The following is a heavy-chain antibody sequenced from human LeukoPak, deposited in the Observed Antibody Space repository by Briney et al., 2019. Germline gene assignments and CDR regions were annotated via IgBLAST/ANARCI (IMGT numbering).Heavy chain of an antibody. D-gene: IGHD6-19*01. CDR3: ARDRSRGWTGVFDI. Sequence: SETLSLTCNVSGGSISSYYWSWIRQSPGKGLEWIGYIYYSGSTKYNPSLESRVTISIDTSKNHFSLKLSSVTAADTAVYYCARDRSRGWTGVFDIWGRGTMVTGSS. CDR2: IYYSGST. V-gene: IGHV4-59*01. CDR1: GGSISSYY. J-gene: IGHJ3*02.